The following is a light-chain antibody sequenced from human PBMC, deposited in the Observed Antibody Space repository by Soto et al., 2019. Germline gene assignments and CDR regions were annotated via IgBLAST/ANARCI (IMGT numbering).Light chain of an antibody. CDR2: GAS. CDR3: QQYGNLYT. V-gene: IGKV3-20*01. CDR1: QSVSSSY. J-gene: IGKJ2*01. Sequence: EIVLTQSPGTLSLSPGERATLSCRASQSVSSSYLAWYQQKPGQAPRLLIYGASSRATGIPDRVSGSGSETDFTLTISRLEPEDFAVYYCQQYGNLYTFGQGTKLEIK.